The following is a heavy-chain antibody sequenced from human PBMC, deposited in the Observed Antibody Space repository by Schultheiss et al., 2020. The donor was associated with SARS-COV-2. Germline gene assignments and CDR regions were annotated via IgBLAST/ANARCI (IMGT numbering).Heavy chain of an antibody. CDR3: ARDGGGSSWYVH. J-gene: IGHJ5*02. CDR2: IYYSGST. Sequence: SETLSLTCAVYGGSFSGYYWSWIRQPPGKGLEWIGSIYYSGSTYYNPSLKSRVTISVDTSKNQFSLKLSSVTAADTAVYYCARDGGGSSWYVHWGQGTLVTVSS. V-gene: IGHV4-34*11. CDR1: GGSFSGYY. D-gene: IGHD6-13*01.